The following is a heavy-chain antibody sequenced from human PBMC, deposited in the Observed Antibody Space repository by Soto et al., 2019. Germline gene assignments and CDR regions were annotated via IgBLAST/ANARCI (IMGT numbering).Heavy chain of an antibody. D-gene: IGHD3-9*01. CDR1: GGSISSGDYS. CDR3: ARGILTGYYYVFGLDYFDY. Sequence: PSETLSLTCAVSGGSISSGDYSWNWIRQPPGKGLEWIGYIYYGGSTYYNPSLQSRVTMSVDRSRNQFSLKLNSVTAADTAVYYFARGILTGYYYVFGLDYFDYWGQGTLVTVSS. CDR2: IYYGGST. J-gene: IGHJ4*02. V-gene: IGHV4-30-2*01.